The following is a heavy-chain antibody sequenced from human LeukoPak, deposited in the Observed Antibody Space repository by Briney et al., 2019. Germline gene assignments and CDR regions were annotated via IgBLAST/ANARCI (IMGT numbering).Heavy chain of an antibody. CDR3: ARGGSYPGC. D-gene: IGHD1-26*01. CDR1: GFTFSSYG. V-gene: IGHV3-30*03. CDR2: ISYDGSNK. J-gene: IGHJ4*02. Sequence: PGGSLRLSCAASGFTFSSYGMHWVRQAPGKGLEWVAVISYDGSNKYYADSVKGRFTISRDNSKNSLFLQMNSLRVEDTAIYYCARGGSYPGCWGQGTLVTVSS.